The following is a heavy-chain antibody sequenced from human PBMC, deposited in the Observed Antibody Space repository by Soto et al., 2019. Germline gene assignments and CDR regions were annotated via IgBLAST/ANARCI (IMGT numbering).Heavy chain of an antibody. CDR2: IYYSGST. CDR3: ASASGWFGESSYFDY. Sequence: SETLSLTCTVSGGSISSGDYYWSWIRQPPGKGLEWIGYIYYSGSTYYNPSLKSRVTISVDTSKNQFSLKLSSVTAADTAVYYCASASGWFGESSYFDYWGQGTLVTVSS. D-gene: IGHD3-10*01. V-gene: IGHV4-30-4*01. CDR1: GGSISSGDYY. J-gene: IGHJ4*02.